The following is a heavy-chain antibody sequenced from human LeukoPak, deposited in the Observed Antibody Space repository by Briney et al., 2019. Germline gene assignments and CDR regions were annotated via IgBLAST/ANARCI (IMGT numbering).Heavy chain of an antibody. CDR3: ARVDTAMVAGGGDY. Sequence: ASVKVSCKASGYTFTDYYMHWVRQAPGQGLEWMGWINPNNGDTNYAQKFQGRVTVTRDTTINTAYMELSRLRTDDTAVYYCARVDTAMVAGGGDYWGQGTLVTVSS. CDR1: GYTFTDYY. CDR2: INPNNGDT. J-gene: IGHJ4*02. D-gene: IGHD5-18*01. V-gene: IGHV1-2*02.